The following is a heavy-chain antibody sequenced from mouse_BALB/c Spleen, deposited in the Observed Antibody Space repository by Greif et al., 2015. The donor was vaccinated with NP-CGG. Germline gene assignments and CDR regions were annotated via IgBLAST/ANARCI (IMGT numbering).Heavy chain of an antibody. Sequence: VQVVESGAELVKPGASVELSCKASGYTFTSYYMYWVKQRPGQGLEWIGEINPSNGGTNFNEKFRSKATLTVDKSSSTAYKQLSSQTSEDSAVYYCTRYGYYAMDYWGQGTSVTVSS. CDR2: INPSNGGT. D-gene: IGHD1-1*02. CDR1: GYTFTSYY. J-gene: IGHJ4*01. CDR3: TRYGYYAMDY. V-gene: IGHV1S81*02.